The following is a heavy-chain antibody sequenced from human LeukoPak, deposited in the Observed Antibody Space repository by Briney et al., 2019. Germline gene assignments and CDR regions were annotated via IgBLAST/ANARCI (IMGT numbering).Heavy chain of an antibody. V-gene: IGHV3-7*03. J-gene: IGHJ4*02. Sequence: GGSLRLSCAASGFTFSTYWMTWVRQAPGKGLEWVANIKQDGSEKYYVDSVKGRFTISRDNAKNSLYLQMNSLRAEDTAVYYCARGRYNSSWWDYWGQGTLVTVSS. CDR3: ARGRYNSSWWDY. CDR2: IKQDGSEK. CDR1: GFTFSTYW. D-gene: IGHD6-13*01.